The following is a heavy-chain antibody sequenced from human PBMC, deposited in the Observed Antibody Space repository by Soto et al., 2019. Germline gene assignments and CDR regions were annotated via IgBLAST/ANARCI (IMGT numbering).Heavy chain of an antibody. J-gene: IGHJ5*02. D-gene: IGHD2-15*01. CDR3: AREYYCSGGSCYSAWFDP. Sequence: ASVKVSCKASGYTFTSYGISWVRQAPGQGLEWMGWISAYNGNTNYAQKLQGRVTMTTDTSTSTACMELRSLRSDDTAVYYCAREYYCSGGSCYSAWFDPWGQGTLVTVSS. CDR1: GYTFTSYG. CDR2: ISAYNGNT. V-gene: IGHV1-18*04.